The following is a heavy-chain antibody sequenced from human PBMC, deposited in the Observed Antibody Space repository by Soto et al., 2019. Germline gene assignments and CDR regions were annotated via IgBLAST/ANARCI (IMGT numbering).Heavy chain of an antibody. CDR3: ARSREEMATKEDFDI. Sequence: ASVKVSCKASGGTFSSYAISWVRQAPGQGLEWMGGIIPIFGTANYAQKFQGRVTITADESTSTAYMELSSLRSEDTAVYYCARSREEMATKEDFDICGQGTRVTVS. J-gene: IGHJ3*02. CDR1: GGTFSSYA. D-gene: IGHD5-12*01. V-gene: IGHV1-69*13. CDR2: IIPIFGTA.